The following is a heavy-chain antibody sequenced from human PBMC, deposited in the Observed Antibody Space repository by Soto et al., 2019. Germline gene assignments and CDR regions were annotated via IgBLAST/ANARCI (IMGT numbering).Heavy chain of an antibody. J-gene: IGHJ4*02. CDR2: IYYSGST. CDR3: ARDRSYYYGFDY. D-gene: IGHD3-22*01. CDR1: GGSISSGDYY. V-gene: IGHV4-30-4*01. Sequence: SETLSLTCTVSGGSISSGDYYWSWIRQPPGKGLEWIGYIYYSGSTYYNPSLKSRVTISVDTSKNQFSLKLSSVTAADTAVYYCARDRSYYYGFDYWGQGTLVTVSS.